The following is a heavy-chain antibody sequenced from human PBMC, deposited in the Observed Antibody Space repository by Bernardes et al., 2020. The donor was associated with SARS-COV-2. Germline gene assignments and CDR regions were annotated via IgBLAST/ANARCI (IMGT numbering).Heavy chain of an antibody. V-gene: IGHV4-59*01. CDR3: AREPVYGDYFDY. D-gene: IGHD4-17*01. J-gene: IGHJ4*02. CDR2: IYYSGST. Sequence: SETLSLTCTVSGGSISSYYWSWIRQPPGKGLEWIGYIYYSGSTNYNPSLKSRVTISVDTSKNQFSLKLSSVTAADTAVYYCAREPVYGDYFDYWGQGTLVTGSA. CDR1: GGSISSYY.